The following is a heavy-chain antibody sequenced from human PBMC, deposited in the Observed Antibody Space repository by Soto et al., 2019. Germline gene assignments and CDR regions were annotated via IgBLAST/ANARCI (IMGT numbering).Heavy chain of an antibody. V-gene: IGHV3-74*01. CDR2: VNMDGSTT. Sequence: EVQLVESGGGLVQPGGSLRLSCAASGFTFNIYWLHWVRQAPGKGLVWVSRVNMDGSTTTYADSVKGRFTISRDNAKDTVYLEMNSLRDEDMGVYYCARGVKVRWLVDYWGQGTLVTVSS. CDR1: GFTFNIYW. J-gene: IGHJ4*02. CDR3: ARGVKVRWLVDY. D-gene: IGHD6-19*01.